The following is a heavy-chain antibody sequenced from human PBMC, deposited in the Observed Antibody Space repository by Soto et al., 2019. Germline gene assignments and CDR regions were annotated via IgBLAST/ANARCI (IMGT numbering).Heavy chain of an antibody. J-gene: IGHJ6*02. D-gene: IGHD3-3*01. CDR1: GYTFTGYY. Sequence: SCKASGYTFTGYYMQWVRQAPGKGLQWLGLIRGSTYGGTTEYAASVKGRFTISRDDSKGITYLQMNSLKTEDTAVYYCSRDGDFYGLDVWGQGTTVTVSS. V-gene: IGHV3-49*04. CDR3: SRDGDFYGLDV. CDR2: IRGSTYGGTT.